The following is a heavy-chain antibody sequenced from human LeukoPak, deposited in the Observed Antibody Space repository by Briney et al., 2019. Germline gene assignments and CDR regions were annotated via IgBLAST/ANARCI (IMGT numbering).Heavy chain of an antibody. D-gene: IGHD6-13*01. Sequence: SETLSPTCTVSGGSISSYYWSWIRQPAGKGLEWIGRIYTSGSTNYNPSLKSRVTMSVDTSKNQFSLKLSSVTAADTAVYYCARDLYRYSSSWYSSPLRPYYYYMDVWGKGTTVTISS. CDR3: ARDLYRYSSSWYSSPLRPYYYYMDV. V-gene: IGHV4-4*07. CDR2: IYTSGST. CDR1: GGSISSYY. J-gene: IGHJ6*03.